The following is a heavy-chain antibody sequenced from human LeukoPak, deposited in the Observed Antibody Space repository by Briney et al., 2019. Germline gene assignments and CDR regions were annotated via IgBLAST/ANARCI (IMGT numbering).Heavy chain of an antibody. V-gene: IGHV3-7*01. CDR1: GFTFSSYS. D-gene: IGHD3-3*01. CDR3: ARGGTYYDFWSGYYTRY. Sequence: GGSLRLSCAASGFTFSSYSMSWVRQAPGKGLEWVANIKQDGSEKYYVDSVKGRFTISRDNAKNSLYLQMNSLRAEDTAVYYCARGGTYYDFWSGYYTRYWGQGTLVTVSS. CDR2: IKQDGSEK. J-gene: IGHJ4*02.